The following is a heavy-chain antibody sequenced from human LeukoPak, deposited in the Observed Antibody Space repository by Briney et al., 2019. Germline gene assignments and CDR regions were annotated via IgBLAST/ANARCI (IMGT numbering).Heavy chain of an antibody. V-gene: IGHV3-23*01. CDR2: ISGSGGST. D-gene: IGHD5-12*01. CDR1: GLTFSNHG. CDR3: AKVRYSGYDKGPFDP. Sequence: GGPLKLSVAAPGLTFSNHGMNWVRKAPGKGLEWVSAISGSGGSTYYADSVKGRFTISRDNSKNTLYLQMNSLRAEDTAVYYCAKVRYSGYDKGPFDPWGQGTLVTVSS. J-gene: IGHJ5*02.